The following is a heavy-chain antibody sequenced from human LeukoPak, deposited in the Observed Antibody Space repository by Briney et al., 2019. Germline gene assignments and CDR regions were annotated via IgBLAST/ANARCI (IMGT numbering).Heavy chain of an antibody. V-gene: IGHV4-59*08. J-gene: IGHJ3*02. Sequence: PRESLSLTRTVSGGSISSYVWSWIRQPPGKGLEWVGSIYYSGSTNYNPSLKSRVTISVDTYKNQFSLKLNSVTAADTAVYYCARHMTVTYDAFDMWGQGTMLTVSS. CDR2: IYYSGST. D-gene: IGHD3-22*01. CDR3: ARHMTVTYDAFDM. CDR1: GGSISSYV.